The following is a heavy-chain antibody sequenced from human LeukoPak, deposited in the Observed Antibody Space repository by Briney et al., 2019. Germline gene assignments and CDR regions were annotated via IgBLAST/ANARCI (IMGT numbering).Heavy chain of an antibody. D-gene: IGHD4/OR15-4a*01. V-gene: IGHV3-30-3*01. CDR2: MSYDGSNK. J-gene: IGHJ5*02. CDR3: ARTLTMLSWFDP. Sequence: GGSLRLSCAASGFTFSSYAMHWVRQAPGKGLEWVAVMSYDGSNKYYADSVKGRFTISRDNSKNTLYLQMKSLRPEDTAVYYCARTLTMLSWFDPWGQGTLVTVSS. CDR1: GFTFSSYA.